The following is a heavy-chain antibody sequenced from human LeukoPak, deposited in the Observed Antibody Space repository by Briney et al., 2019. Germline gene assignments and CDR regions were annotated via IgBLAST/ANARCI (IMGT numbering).Heavy chain of an antibody. CDR2: IYYSVST. CDR3: ARGWGYFDY. V-gene: IGHV4-59*08. J-gene: IGHJ4*02. CDR1: GGSINISY. Sequence: SETLSLTCTVSGGSINISYWSWIRQPPGKGLEWIGYIYYSVSTNSNPSLKSRVIMSVDTSKNQLSLKLSSVTAADTAVYYCARGWGYFDYWGQGTLVTVSS. D-gene: IGHD6-19*01.